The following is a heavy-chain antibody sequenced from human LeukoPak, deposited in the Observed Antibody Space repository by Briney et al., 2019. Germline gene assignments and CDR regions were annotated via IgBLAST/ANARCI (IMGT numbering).Heavy chain of an antibody. J-gene: IGHJ5*01. D-gene: IGHD1-26*01. Sequence: ASVKVSCKASGYTFTSYEINWVRQATGQGLEWVGWMNLNFGTTGYAQRFQGRVTLTSNTSIGTAYMELSSLKSDDTAVYYCARGYYRFDVWGQGTLVAVSS. CDR3: ARGYYRFDV. V-gene: IGHV1-8*01. CDR2: MNLNFGTT. CDR1: GYTFTSYE.